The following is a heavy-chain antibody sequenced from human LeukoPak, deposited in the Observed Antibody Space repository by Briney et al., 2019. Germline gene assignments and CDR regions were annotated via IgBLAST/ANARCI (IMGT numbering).Heavy chain of an antibody. V-gene: IGHV4-39*02. CDR1: GGSISSSSYY. CDR2: IYYSGST. D-gene: IGHD6-6*01. Sequence: ASETLSLTCTVSGGSISSSSYYWGWIRQPPGKGLEWIGSIYYSGSTYYNPSLKSRVTISVDTSKNQFSLKLSSVTAADTAVYYCARDRVRFDYWGQGTLVTVSS. J-gene: IGHJ4*02. CDR3: ARDRVRFDY.